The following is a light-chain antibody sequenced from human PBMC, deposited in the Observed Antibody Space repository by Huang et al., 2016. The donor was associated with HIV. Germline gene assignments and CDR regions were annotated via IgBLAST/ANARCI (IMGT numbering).Light chain of an antibody. V-gene: IGKV4-1*01. CDR2: WAT. J-gene: IGKJ1*01. CDR1: LSLLYSLSKQNY. Sequence: DIVMTQSPDSLAVSPGEMATINCKSSLSLLYSLSKQNYLAWFQQKPGRPPKLLIYWATTREFGVPDRFSGSGSGTDFTLTINNLQAEDVAVYFCLQYYSVPQTFGHGTKVEIK. CDR3: LQYYSVPQT.